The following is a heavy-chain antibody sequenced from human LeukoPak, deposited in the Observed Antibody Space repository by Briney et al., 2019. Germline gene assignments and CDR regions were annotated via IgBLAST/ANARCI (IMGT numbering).Heavy chain of an antibody. CDR3: AKSNSRGCLLY. J-gene: IGHJ4*02. Sequence: GRSLRLSCAASGFTFDDYAMHWVRQAPGKGLEWVSGISWNSGSIGYADSVKGRFTISRDNAKNSLYLQMNSLRAEDTALYYCAKSNSRGCLLYWDQGTLVTVSS. D-gene: IGHD6-19*01. CDR1: GFTFDDYA. CDR2: ISWNSGSI. V-gene: IGHV3-9*01.